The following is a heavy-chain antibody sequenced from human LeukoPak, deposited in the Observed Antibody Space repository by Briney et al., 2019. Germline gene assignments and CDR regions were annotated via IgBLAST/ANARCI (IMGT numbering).Heavy chain of an antibody. Sequence: KPGGSLRLSCAASGFTFSDYYMSWIRQAPGKGLEWVSYISSSGSTIYYADSVKGRFTISRDNSKNSLYLQMNSLRAEDTAVYYCAKSIRCSGGSCYSLFFDYWGQGTLVTVSS. CDR1: GFTFSDYY. D-gene: IGHD2-15*01. V-gene: IGHV3-11*01. J-gene: IGHJ4*02. CDR2: ISSSGSTI. CDR3: AKSIRCSGGSCYSLFFDY.